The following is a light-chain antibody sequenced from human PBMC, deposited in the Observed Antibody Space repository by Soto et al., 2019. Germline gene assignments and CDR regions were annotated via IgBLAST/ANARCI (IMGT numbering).Light chain of an antibody. CDR3: LQYDDWHRT. J-gene: IGKJ1*01. CDR1: QSVSNN. Sequence: EIVMTQSPAILSVSPGDRATLSCRAGQSVSNNLAWYQQKPGQTSRLVIYGASNRATGVPARFSGSGSGTDFTLTISSLQSEDFAVYYCLQYDDWHRTFGQGTKVEIK. V-gene: IGKV3-15*01. CDR2: GAS.